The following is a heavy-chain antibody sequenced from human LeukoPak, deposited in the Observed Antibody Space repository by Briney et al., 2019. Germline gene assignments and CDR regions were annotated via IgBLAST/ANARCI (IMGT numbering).Heavy chain of an antibody. Sequence: SETLFLTCTVSYGSIRTYYWTWIRQPPGKGLEWIGYIYYSGSTNYNPSLKSRVTISVDTSRNQFSLKLTSVTAADTAVYYCARGSPGMATAYFDYWGQGILVTVSS. D-gene: IGHD5-24*01. CDR2: IYYSGST. CDR1: YGSIRTYY. V-gene: IGHV4-59*01. J-gene: IGHJ4*02. CDR3: ARGSPGMATAYFDY.